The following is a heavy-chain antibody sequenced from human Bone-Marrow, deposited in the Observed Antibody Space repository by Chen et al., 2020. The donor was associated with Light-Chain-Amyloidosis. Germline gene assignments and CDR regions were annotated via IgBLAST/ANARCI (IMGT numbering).Heavy chain of an antibody. CDR3: ARNCTSEIRGGWFDP. CDR2: VYYGGST. J-gene: IGHJ5*02. D-gene: IGHD2-8*01. Sequence: QLQLQEAGPGLGKPSETLSLTCTISGGSITSSGXYWGWFRQPPGKGLEWFATVYYGGSTYYNPALKNRVLISVDTSRNQFSLKLASVTASDTAVYFCARNCTSEIRGGWFDPWGPGTLVTVSS. CDR1: GGSITSSGXY. V-gene: IGHV4-39*01.